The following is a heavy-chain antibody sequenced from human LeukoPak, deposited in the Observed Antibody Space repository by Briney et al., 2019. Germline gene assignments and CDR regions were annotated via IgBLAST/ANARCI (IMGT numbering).Heavy chain of an antibody. CDR1: GSTFNHYG. CDR2: IWSDGTNT. J-gene: IGHJ4*02. V-gene: IGHV3-33*01. Sequence: GGSLRLSCAATGSTFNHYGMHWVRQAPGKGLEWVAVIWSDGTNTYYTDSVKGRFTISRVDSEKTVYLQMKNLRPDDTGVYYCARDAQRGFDYSNSLQYWGQGTPVTVST. CDR3: ARDAQRGFDYSNSLQY. D-gene: IGHD4-11*01.